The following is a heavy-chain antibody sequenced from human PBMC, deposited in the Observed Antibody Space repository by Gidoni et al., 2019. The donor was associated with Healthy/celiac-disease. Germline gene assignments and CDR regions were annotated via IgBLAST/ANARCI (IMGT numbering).Heavy chain of an antibody. Sequence: EVPLLESGGGLVQPGGSLRLSCAASGFTFSSYAMRGVRQAPGKGLEWVSTISGSGVSTYYADSVKGRFTISRDNSKNTLYLQMNSLRAEDTAVYYCAKDLLPAAMGDYGMDVWGQGTTVTVSS. CDR2: ISGSGVST. CDR1: GFTFSSYA. D-gene: IGHD2-2*01. CDR3: AKDLLPAAMGDYGMDV. J-gene: IGHJ6*02. V-gene: IGHV3-23*01.